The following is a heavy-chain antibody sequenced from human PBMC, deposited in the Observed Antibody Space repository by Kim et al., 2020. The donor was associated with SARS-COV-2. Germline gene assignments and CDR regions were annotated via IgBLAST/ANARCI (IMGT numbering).Heavy chain of an antibody. J-gene: IGHJ6*02. Sequence: YDADSVKGRSPSPRDNRENTLYLHMNSLRVEDSAVYYCARVGKRGYGEMDVWGQGTTVTVSS. V-gene: IGHV3-66*01. D-gene: IGHD3-10*01. CDR3: ARVGKRGYGEMDV.